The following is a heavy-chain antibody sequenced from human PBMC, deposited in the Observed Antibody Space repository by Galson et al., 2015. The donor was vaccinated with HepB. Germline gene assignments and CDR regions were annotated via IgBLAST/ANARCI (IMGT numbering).Heavy chain of an antibody. D-gene: IGHD5-12*01. CDR3: ARDKARGGYANFGY. CDR1: GGSISSYY. V-gene: IGHV4-59*01. J-gene: IGHJ4*02. CDR2: IYYSGST. Sequence: ETLSLTCTVSGGSISSYYWSWIRQPPGKGLEWIGYIYYSGSTNYNPSLKSRVTISVDTSKNQFSLKLSSVTAADTAVYYCARDKARGGYANFGYWGQGTLVTVSS.